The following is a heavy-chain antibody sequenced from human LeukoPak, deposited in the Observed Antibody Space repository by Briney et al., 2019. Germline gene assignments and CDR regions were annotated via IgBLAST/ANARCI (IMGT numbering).Heavy chain of an antibody. Sequence: GGSLRLSCAASGFTFDDYGMSWVRQAPGKGLEWVSGINWNGGSTGYADSVKGRFTISRDNAKNSLYLQMNSLRAEDTALYYCARVGGYYDSSGYSGAFDIWGQGTMVTVSS. CDR3: ARVGGYYDSSGYSGAFDI. V-gene: IGHV3-20*04. D-gene: IGHD3-22*01. J-gene: IGHJ3*02. CDR2: INWNGGST. CDR1: GFTFDDYG.